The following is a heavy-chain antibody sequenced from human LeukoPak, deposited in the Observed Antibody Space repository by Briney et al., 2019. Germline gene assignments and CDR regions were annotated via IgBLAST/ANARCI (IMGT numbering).Heavy chain of an antibody. CDR3: ARVSYYPAYYFDY. Sequence: ASVKVSCKASGGTFSSYAISWVRQAPGQGLEWRGGIIPIFGTANYAQKFQGRVTITADESTSTAYMELSSLRSEDTAVYYCARVSYYPAYYFDYWGQGTLVTVSS. J-gene: IGHJ4*02. D-gene: IGHD3-10*01. V-gene: IGHV1-69*13. CDR1: GGTFSSYA. CDR2: IIPIFGTA.